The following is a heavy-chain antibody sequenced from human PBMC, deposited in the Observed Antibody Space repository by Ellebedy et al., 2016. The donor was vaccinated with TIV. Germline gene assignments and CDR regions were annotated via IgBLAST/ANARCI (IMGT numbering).Heavy chain of an antibody. J-gene: IGHJ3*02. V-gene: IGHV5-51*01. CDR2: IPPADPHL. D-gene: IGHD3-10*01. CDR3: ARQSQGGGESGVFDI. Sequence: TVSCKGFGYTFINYWIVWVRQIPGKGLERMGVIPPADPHLRSIPSFQGQVTISADKSISTAYLQCSSLRSQDSAMYYCARQSQGGGESGVFDIWGQGTLLTVSS. CDR1: GYTFINYW.